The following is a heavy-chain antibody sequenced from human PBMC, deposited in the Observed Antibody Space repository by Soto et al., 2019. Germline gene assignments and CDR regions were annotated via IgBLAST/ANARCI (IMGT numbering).Heavy chain of an antibody. V-gene: IGHV1-69*02. Sequence: SVKVSCKASGGTFSSYTISWVRQAPGQGLEWMGRIIPILGIANYAQKFQGRVTITADKSTSTAYMELSSLRSEDTAVYYCARGGDYGDPLDYWGQGTLVTVSS. D-gene: IGHD4-17*01. CDR2: IIPILGIA. J-gene: IGHJ4*02. CDR3: ARGGDYGDPLDY. CDR1: GGTFSSYT.